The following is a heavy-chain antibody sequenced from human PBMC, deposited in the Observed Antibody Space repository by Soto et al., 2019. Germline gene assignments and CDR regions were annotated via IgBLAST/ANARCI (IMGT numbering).Heavy chain of an antibody. CDR2: SSTYNGDR. CDR3: ARSRAGGTWEQYPSFYFDY. D-gene: IGHD1-26*01. V-gene: IGHV1-18*01. J-gene: IGHJ4*02. Sequence: QVLLVQSGAEVKKPGASVKVACKASGYTFTNYGISWVRQAPGQGLEWLGWSSTYNGDRDFAQKVQGRGTMTTDTSTTTAYMELRSLRSDDTAVYYCARSRAGGTWEQYPSFYFDYWGQGALVTVSS. CDR1: GYTFTNYG.